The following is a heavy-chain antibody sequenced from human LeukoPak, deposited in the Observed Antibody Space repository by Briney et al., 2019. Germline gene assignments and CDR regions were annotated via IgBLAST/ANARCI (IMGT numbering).Heavy chain of an antibody. CDR2: ISYDGSNK. CDR3: ARGAYYYDSSGHRY. J-gene: IGHJ4*02. V-gene: IGHV3-30-3*01. CDR1: GFTFSSYA. Sequence: PGGSLRLSCAASGFTFSSYAMHWVRQAPGKGLEWVAVISYDGSNKYYADSVKGRFTISRDNSKNTLYLQMNSLRAEDTAVYYCARGAYYYDSSGHRYWGQGTLVTVSS. D-gene: IGHD3-22*01.